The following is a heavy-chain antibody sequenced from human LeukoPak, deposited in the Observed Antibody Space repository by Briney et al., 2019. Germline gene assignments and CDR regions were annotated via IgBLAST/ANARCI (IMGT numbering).Heavy chain of an antibody. CDR3: VKDSDWGRYDD. D-gene: IGHD3-16*01. Sequence: TGGSLRLSCAASGFTFSSHGMNWVRQAPGKGLEWVSGISPSGGITYYTDSVKGRFTISRDNSKNTVYLQMNSLSDEDRAIYYCVKDSDWGRYDDWGQGTVVTVSS. V-gene: IGHV3-23*01. J-gene: IGHJ1*01. CDR2: ISPSGGIT. CDR1: GFTFSSHG.